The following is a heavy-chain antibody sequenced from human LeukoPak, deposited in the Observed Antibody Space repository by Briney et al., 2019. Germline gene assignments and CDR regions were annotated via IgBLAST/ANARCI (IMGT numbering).Heavy chain of an antibody. V-gene: IGHV4-34*01. CDR2: INHSGST. CDR1: RGSFSGYY. J-gene: IGHJ4*02. CDR3: ASLNDPLPG. Sequence: PSETLSLTCAVYRGSFSGYYWSWIRQPPGKGLEWIGEINHSGSTNYNPSLKSRVTISVDTSKNQFSLKLSSVTAADTAVYYCASLNDPLPGWGQGTLVTVSS. D-gene: IGHD1-1*01.